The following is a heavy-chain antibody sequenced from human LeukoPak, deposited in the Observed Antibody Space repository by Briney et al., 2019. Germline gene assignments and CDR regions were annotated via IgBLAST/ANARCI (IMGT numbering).Heavy chain of an antibody. Sequence: GGSLRLSCAASGFTFSNFWMTWVRQAPGKGLEWVANIKQDGSAKYYVDSVKGRFTISRDDAKNSLYLQMHSLRAEDTAVYYCARDGYQVPTIFGTFDPWGQGTLVTVSS. CDR2: IKQDGSAK. V-gene: IGHV3-7*01. CDR1: GFTFSNFW. CDR3: ARDGYQVPTIFGTFDP. J-gene: IGHJ5*02. D-gene: IGHD3-3*01.